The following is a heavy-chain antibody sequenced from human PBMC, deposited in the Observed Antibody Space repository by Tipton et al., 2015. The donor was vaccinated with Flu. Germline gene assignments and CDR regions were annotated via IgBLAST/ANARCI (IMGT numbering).Heavy chain of an antibody. CDR3: AKELPGVAVASS. CDR2: ISDSGDNT. CDR1: GFNFNTYA. Sequence: SLRLSCAASGFNFNTYAMSWVRQAPGKGLDWVSAISDSGDNTYYADSVKGRFTISRDNSKNTLYLQMDSLRVEDTAVYYCAKELPGVAVASSWGQGTLVTVSP. D-gene: IGHD6-19*01. V-gene: IGHV3-23*01. J-gene: IGHJ4*02.